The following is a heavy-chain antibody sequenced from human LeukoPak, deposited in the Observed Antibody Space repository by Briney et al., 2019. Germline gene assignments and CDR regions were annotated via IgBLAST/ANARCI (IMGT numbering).Heavy chain of an antibody. Sequence: PGGSLRLSCAASGFTFSSYSMNWVRQAPGKGLEWVSSISSSSSYIYYADSVKGRFTISRDNAKNSLYLQMNSLRAGDKGVYFCARDMVVTAIPYDAFDIWGQGTMVTVSS. V-gene: IGHV3-21*01. CDR3: ARDMVVTAIPYDAFDI. J-gene: IGHJ3*02. D-gene: IGHD2-21*02. CDR1: GFTFSSYS. CDR2: ISSSSSYI.